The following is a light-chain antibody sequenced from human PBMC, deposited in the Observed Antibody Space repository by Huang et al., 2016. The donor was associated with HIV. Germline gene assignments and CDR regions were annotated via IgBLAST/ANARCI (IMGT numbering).Light chain of an antibody. V-gene: IGKV3-20*01. CDR1: QSVISSY. Sequence: EIVLTQSPGTLSLSPGERATLSCRASQSVISSYLAWYQQKPGQAPRLLIYGASSRTTGIPDRFSCSESGTGFTRTISRLEPEDFAVYYCQQYGSSPKTFGQGTKVEIK. J-gene: IGKJ1*01. CDR2: GAS. CDR3: QQYGSSPKT.